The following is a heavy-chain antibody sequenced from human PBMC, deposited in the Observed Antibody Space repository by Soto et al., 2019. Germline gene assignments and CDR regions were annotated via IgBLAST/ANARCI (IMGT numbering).Heavy chain of an antibody. CDR1: GFTFSSYG. CDR2: IWYDGSNK. J-gene: IGHJ3*02. V-gene: IGHV3-33*01. D-gene: IGHD3-9*01. Sequence: QVQLVESGGCVVQPGRSLRLSCAASGFTFSSYGMHWVRQAPGKGLEWVAVIWYDGSNKYYADSVKGRFTISRDNSKNTLYLQMNSLRAEDTAVYYCARETTYYDILTGYYAFDIWGQGTMVTVSS. CDR3: ARETTYYDILTGYYAFDI.